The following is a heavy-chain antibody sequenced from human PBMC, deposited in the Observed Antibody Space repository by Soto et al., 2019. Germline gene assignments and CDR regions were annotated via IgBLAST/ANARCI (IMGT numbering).Heavy chain of an antibody. CDR1: GGTFSSYT. J-gene: IGHJ4*02. V-gene: IGHV1-69*02. CDR3: ARSDGPLGDY. D-gene: IGHD4-17*01. Sequence: SVKVSCKASGGTFSSYTFSWVRQAPGQGLEWMGRIIPMLGIANYAQKFQGRVTITRDTSASTAYMELSSLRSEDTAVYYCARSDGPLGDYWGQGTLVTVSS. CDR2: IIPMLGIA.